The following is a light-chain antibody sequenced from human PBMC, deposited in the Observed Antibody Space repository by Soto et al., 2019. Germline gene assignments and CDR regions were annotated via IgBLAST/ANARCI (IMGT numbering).Light chain of an antibody. CDR2: WAS. CDR1: QSVLYSSNNKNY. CDR3: QEYYSPWT. J-gene: IGKJ1*01. V-gene: IGKV4-1*01. Sequence: DIVMTQSPDSLAVSLGERATINCKSSQSVLYSSNNKNYLAWYQQKPGQPPKLLIYWASTRESGVPDRFSGSGSGTDFTLTISRLQAEDVAVYYCQEYYSPWTFGQGTKVELK.